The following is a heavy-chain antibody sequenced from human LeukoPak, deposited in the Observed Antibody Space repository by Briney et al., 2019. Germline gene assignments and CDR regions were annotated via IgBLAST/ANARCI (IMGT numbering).Heavy chain of an antibody. Sequence: GGSLRLSCAPSALTFSSYGTGWARQAPGKGLEWVSGFSGRARSTDYADSVNSRFTITRDNTKNTQYLKMNSLRAEDTAVYYCAKDPNGNPTLDYWGQGTLVTVSS. J-gene: IGHJ4*02. D-gene: IGHD1-1*01. V-gene: IGHV3-23*01. CDR1: ALTFSSYG. CDR3: AKDPNGNPTLDY. CDR2: FSGRARST.